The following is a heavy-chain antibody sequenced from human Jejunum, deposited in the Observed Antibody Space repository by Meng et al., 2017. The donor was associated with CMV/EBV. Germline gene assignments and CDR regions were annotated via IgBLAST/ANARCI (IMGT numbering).Heavy chain of an antibody. J-gene: IGHJ3*02. CDR2: ISAYNSNT. V-gene: IGHV1-18*01. D-gene: IGHD4-23*01. CDR3: ARDGWTAVVTPNAFDI. Sequence: TFSNYGISWVRQAPGQGLEWMGWISAYNSNTNYAQRLQGRVTMTVDTYTTTAYMELRSLRSDDTAVYYCARDGWTAVVTPNAFDIWGQGTLVTVSS. CDR1: TFSNYG.